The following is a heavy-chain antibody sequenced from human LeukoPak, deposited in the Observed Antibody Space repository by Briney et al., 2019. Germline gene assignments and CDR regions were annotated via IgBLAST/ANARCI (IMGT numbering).Heavy chain of an antibody. V-gene: IGHV3-48*03. Sequence: GGSLRLSCAASGFTFSSYEMNWVRQAPGKGLEWVSYISSSGSTIYYADSVKGRFTSSRDNAKNSLYLQMNSLRAEDTAVYYCARDTYLTAMVPHWGQGTLVTVSS. J-gene: IGHJ4*02. CDR2: ISSSGSTI. CDR1: GFTFSSYE. D-gene: IGHD5-18*01. CDR3: ARDTYLTAMVPH.